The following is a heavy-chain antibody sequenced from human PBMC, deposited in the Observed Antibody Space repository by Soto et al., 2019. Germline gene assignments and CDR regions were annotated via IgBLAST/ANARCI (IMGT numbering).Heavy chain of an antibody. CDR3: ARGATAGDSAVHY. CDR2: IIPVLDKA. J-gene: IGHJ4*02. V-gene: IGHV1-69*02. D-gene: IGHD2-21*01. Sequence: QVQLVQSGAEVKKPGSSVKVSCKTSGGTFSTYTLSWVRQAPGQGLEWMGRIIPVLDKADYAQRFQGRLTITAGRSTSTANMELSSLSSEDPAIYYCARGATAGDSAVHYWGQGTLVSVSS. CDR1: GGTFSTYT.